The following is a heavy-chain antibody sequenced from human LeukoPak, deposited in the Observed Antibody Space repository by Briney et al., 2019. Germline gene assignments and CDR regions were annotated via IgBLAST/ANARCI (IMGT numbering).Heavy chain of an antibody. CDR2: INHSGST. CDR3: ARGLGLSSGWYFDY. D-gene: IGHD6-19*01. Sequence: PSETLSLTCAVCGGSFSGYYWSWIRQPPGKGLEWVGEINHSGSTNYNPSRKSRVTISVGKSKNQFSLKLSSVTAADTAVYYCARGLGLSSGWYFDYWGQGTLVTVSS. CDR1: GGSFSGYY. J-gene: IGHJ4*02. V-gene: IGHV4-34*01.